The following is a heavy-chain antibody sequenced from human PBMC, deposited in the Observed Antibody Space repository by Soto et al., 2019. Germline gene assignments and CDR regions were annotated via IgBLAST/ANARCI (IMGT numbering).Heavy chain of an antibody. J-gene: IGHJ4*02. Sequence: GGSLRLSCAASGFTFSSYAMSWARQAPGKGLEWVSAISGSGGSTYYADSVKGRFTISRDNSKNTLYLQMNSLRAEDTAVYYCARSRWAAVARTSLDYWGQGTLVPVSS. CDR2: ISGSGGST. V-gene: IGHV3-23*01. CDR3: ARSRWAAVARTSLDY. D-gene: IGHD6-19*01. CDR1: GFTFSSYA.